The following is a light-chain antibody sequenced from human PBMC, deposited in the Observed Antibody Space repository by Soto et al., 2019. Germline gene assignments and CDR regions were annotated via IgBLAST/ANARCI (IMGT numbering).Light chain of an antibody. J-gene: IGKJ2*01. CDR3: QQYNSYSYT. V-gene: IGKV1-5*03. Sequence: DIQMTQSPSTLSASVGDRVTITCRASQSINNWLAWYQQKPGKAPKLLIYKASNLHSGVPSRFSGSGSGTEFTLTISSLQPDDFATYYCQQYNSYSYTFGQGTKLEIK. CDR2: KAS. CDR1: QSINNW.